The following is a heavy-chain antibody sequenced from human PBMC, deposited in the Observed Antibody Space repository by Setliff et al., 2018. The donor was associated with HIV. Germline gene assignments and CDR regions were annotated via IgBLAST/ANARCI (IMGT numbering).Heavy chain of an antibody. D-gene: IGHD1-26*01. J-gene: IGHJ6*02. V-gene: IGHV3-30*02. CDR3: AKDASGSYLHYYYGMDV. CDR1: GFTFSRCG. Sequence: GGSLRLSCAASGFTFSRCGMHWVRQAPGKGLEWVTFIRYDGSNKYYADSVKGRFTISRDNSKNTLYLQMNSLRAEDTAVYYCAKDASGSYLHYYYGMDVWGQGTTVTVSS. CDR2: IRYDGSNK.